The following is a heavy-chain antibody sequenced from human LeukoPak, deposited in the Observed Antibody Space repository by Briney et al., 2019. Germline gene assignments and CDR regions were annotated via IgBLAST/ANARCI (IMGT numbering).Heavy chain of an antibody. CDR2: IYYSGST. CDR1: GGSISSYY. J-gene: IGHJ6*02. Sequence: SETLSLTCTVSGGSISSYYWSWIRQPPGEGVEWIGYIYYSGSTNYNPSLKSRVTISVDTSKNQFSLKLSSVTAADTAVYYCARLLGCYHGMDVWGQGTTVTVSS. V-gene: IGHV4-59*08. CDR3: ARLLGCYHGMDV. D-gene: IGHD3-16*02.